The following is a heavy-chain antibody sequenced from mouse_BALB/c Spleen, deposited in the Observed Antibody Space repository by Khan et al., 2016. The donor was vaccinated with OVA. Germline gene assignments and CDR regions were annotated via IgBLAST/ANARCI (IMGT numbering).Heavy chain of an antibody. Sequence: EVQLVESGGDLVKPGGSLRLSCAASGFTFSAYGMSWVRQTPDKRLEWVATINSDGYYTYYPDTVKGRFPISRNNAENTLYLQMSSLKSEDTAIYYCASHLTGSFAYWGQGTLVTVSA. J-gene: IGHJ3*01. CDR1: GFTFSAYG. CDR2: INSDGYYT. V-gene: IGHV5-6*01. D-gene: IGHD4-1*01. CDR3: ASHLTGSFAY.